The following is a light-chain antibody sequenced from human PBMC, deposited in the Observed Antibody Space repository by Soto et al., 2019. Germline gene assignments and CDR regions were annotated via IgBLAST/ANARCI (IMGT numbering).Light chain of an antibody. CDR1: QSISTN. CDR2: GAS. J-gene: IGKJ4*01. CDR3: QQYNSWPPT. Sequence: EIVMTQSPATLSVSPGERATLSCRASQSISTNLAWYQQKPGQAPTLLINGASIRATGVPVRFSGGGSGTEFTLTISSVEFGDSAIYSCQQYNSWPPTFGGGTKVEI. V-gene: IGKV3-15*01.